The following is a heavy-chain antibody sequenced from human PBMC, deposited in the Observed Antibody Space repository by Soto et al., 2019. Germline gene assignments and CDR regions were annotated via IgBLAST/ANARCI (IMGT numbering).Heavy chain of an antibody. CDR2: IWYHGNNQ. Sequence: QVELVESGGGVVQPGRSLRLYCAASGFSFSDYGMHWVRQAPGKGLEWVAVIWYHGNNQYYADSVKGRFTISRDNSKNKLYLQMDTLRAEDTAVYYCARDRGHCSDGSCPNDCLGQGTLVTVSS. D-gene: IGHD2-15*01. CDR1: GFSFSDYG. V-gene: IGHV3-33*01. CDR3: ARDRGHCSDGSCPNDC. J-gene: IGHJ4*02.